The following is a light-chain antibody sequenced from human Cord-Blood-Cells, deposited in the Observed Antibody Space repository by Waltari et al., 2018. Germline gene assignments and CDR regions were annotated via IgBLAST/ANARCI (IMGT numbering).Light chain of an antibody. CDR2: QDS. CDR1: KLGDKY. J-gene: IGLJ2*01. CDR3: QAWDSSTEVV. Sequence: SYELTQPPSVSVYPGQTASITCSGDKLGDKYACWYQQKPAQPTVLVIYQDSKRPSGIPERFSGSNSGNTATLTISGTQAMDEADYYCQAWDSSTEVVFGGGTKLTVL. V-gene: IGLV3-1*01.